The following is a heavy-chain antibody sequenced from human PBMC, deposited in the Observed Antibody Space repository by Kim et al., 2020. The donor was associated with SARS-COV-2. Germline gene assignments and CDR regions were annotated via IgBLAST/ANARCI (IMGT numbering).Heavy chain of an antibody. V-gene: IGHV4-59*08. J-gene: IGHJ6*02. CDR3: ARLWFPDRPTKGMDV. CDR1: GGSISSYY. D-gene: IGHD2-21*01. CDR2: IYYSGST. Sequence: SETLSLTCTVSGGSISSYYWSWIRQPPGKGLEWIGYIYYSGSTNYNPSLKSRVTISVDTSKNQFSLKLSSVTAADTAVYYCARLWFPDRPTKGMDVWGQGTTVTVSS.